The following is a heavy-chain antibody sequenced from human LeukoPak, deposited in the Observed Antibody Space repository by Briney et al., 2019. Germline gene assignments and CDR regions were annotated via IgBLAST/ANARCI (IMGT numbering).Heavy chain of an antibody. V-gene: IGHV3-15*06. Sequence: PGGSLRLSCAASGFAFSTAWMNWFRQAPGKGLEWVGRIRSEGDGGTATYAAPVRDRFTISRDDSKNTLYLRMNGLKTEDTAVYYCSPDLSIILTRIMIDYWGQGTLVTVSS. CDR1: GFAFSTAW. CDR3: SPDLSIILTRIMIDY. J-gene: IGHJ4*02. CDR2: IRSEGDGGTA. D-gene: IGHD6-6*01.